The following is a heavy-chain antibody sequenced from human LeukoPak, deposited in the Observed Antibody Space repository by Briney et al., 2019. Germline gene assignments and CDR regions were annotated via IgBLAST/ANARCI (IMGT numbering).Heavy chain of an antibody. CDR3: AKGIAAAPWGWFDP. D-gene: IGHD6-13*01. CDR2: ISWNSGSI. V-gene: IGHV3-9*01. Sequence: GRSLRLSCVASGFTFDNYAMHWVRQAPGKGLEWVSGISWNSGSIGYADSVKGRFTISRDNAKNSLYLQMNSLRAEDTALYYCAKGIAAAPWGWFDPWGQGTLVTVSS. J-gene: IGHJ5*02. CDR1: GFTFDNYA.